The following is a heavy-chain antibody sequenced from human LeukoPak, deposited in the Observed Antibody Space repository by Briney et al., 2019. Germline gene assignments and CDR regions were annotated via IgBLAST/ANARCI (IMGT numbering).Heavy chain of an antibody. Sequence: SETLSLTCTVSGGXISNYYCAWIRQPAGQGREWIGRLYVGRNTDHNPSLKSRVTMSVDSSKNQFSLRLRSVTAADTAVYYCAREHKDYDGDGYYYDNWGQGTLVTVSS. CDR1: GGXISNYY. CDR3: AREHKDYDGDGYYYDN. CDR2: LYVGRNT. D-gene: IGHD3-22*01. J-gene: IGHJ4*02. V-gene: IGHV4-4*07.